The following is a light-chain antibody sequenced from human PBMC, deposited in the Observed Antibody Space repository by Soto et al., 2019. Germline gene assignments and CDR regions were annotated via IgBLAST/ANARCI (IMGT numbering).Light chain of an antibody. Sequence: EIVLTQSPATLSLSPGERATLSCRASQSVSSYLAWYQQKPGQAPGLLIYDASNRATGIPARFSGSGSGTDFTLTISSLEPEDFAVYYCQQRSNWPPYTFGHGTKLEIK. CDR3: QQRSNWPPYT. CDR2: DAS. CDR1: QSVSSY. J-gene: IGKJ2*01. V-gene: IGKV3-11*01.